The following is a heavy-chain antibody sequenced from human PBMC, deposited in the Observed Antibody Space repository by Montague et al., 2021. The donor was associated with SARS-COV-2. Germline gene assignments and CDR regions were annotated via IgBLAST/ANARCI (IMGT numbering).Heavy chain of an antibody. CDR1: GFTFSDCY. J-gene: IGHJ6*02. Sequence: SLRLSCAASGFTFSDCYMTWIRQAPGKGLEWLSYISTRSTYTDYADSVKGRFTNSRDDAKNSLYLQMNSLRAEDTAVYYCASFTMVRGAPGYGMDVWGQGTTVTVSS. CDR2: ISTRSTYT. V-gene: IGHV3-11*03. CDR3: ASFTMVRGAPGYGMDV. D-gene: IGHD3-10*01.